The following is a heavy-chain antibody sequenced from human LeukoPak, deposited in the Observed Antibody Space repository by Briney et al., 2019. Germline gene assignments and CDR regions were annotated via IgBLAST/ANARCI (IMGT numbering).Heavy chain of an antibody. CDR2: IKQDGSEK. CDR3: ARQTRGDDYFDY. Sequence: GGSLRLSCAAFGFTFSSYAMSWVRQAPGKGLEWVANIKQDGSEKYYVDSVKGRFTISRDNAKNSLYLQMNSLRAEDTAVYYCARQTRGDDYFDYWGQGTLVTVSS. CDR1: GFTFSSYA. J-gene: IGHJ4*02. V-gene: IGHV3-7*01. D-gene: IGHD2-21*02.